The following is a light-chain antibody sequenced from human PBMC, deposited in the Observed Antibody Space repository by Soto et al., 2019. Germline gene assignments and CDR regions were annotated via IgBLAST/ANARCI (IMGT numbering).Light chain of an antibody. J-gene: IGKJ5*01. Sequence: IQMTQSPSTLSASVGDRVTITCRASQSISNWLAWYQQKPGTAPKVLIYHASNLQSGVPSRFSGSGSGTDFTLTITRLEPEDSAVYFCQQYTGPPTTFGQGTRLEIK. CDR1: QSISNW. V-gene: IGKV1-5*01. CDR3: QQYTGPPTT. CDR2: HAS.